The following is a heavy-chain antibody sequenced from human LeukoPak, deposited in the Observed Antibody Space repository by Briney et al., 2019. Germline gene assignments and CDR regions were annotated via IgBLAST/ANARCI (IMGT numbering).Heavy chain of an antibody. J-gene: IGHJ3*02. CDR3: ARVYSGSTEGAFDI. D-gene: IGHD1-26*01. CDR1: GLTFSSYG. Sequence: PGGSLRLSCAASGLTFSSYGMHWVRQAPGKGLEWVAVISYDGSNKYYADSVKGRFTISRDNAKNSLYLQMNSLRAEDTALYYCARVYSGSTEGAFDIWGQGKMGTVSS. V-gene: IGHV3-30*03. CDR2: ISYDGSNK.